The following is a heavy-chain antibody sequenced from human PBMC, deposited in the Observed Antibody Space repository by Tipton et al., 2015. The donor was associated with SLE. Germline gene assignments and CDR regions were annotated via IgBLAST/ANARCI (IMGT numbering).Heavy chain of an antibody. CDR3: ARDPGYGADYYFDN. J-gene: IGHJ4*02. V-gene: IGHV3-74*01. CDR1: GFRFSSYW. D-gene: IGHD4-17*01. Sequence: GSLRLSCAASGFRFSSYWMHWVCQAPGKGLLWVSRINSDGSSTSYADSVKGRFTISRDDAKNTLYLLMNSLRADDTALYYCARDPGYGADYYFDNWGQGTLVTVSS. CDR2: INSDGSST.